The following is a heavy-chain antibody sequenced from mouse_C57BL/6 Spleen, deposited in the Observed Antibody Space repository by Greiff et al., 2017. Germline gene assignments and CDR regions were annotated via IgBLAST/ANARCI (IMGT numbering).Heavy chain of an antibody. D-gene: IGHD3-2*02. J-gene: IGHJ3*01. V-gene: IGHV3-1*01. Sequence: EVKLVESGPGMVKPSQSLSLTCTVTGYSITSGYDWHWIRHFPGNKLEWMGYISYSGSTNYNPSLKSRISITHDTSKNHFFLTLNSVTTEDTATYYCAAQTIDSSGWFAYWGQGTLVTVSA. CDR1: GYSITSGYD. CDR2: ISYSGST. CDR3: AAQTIDSSGWFAY.